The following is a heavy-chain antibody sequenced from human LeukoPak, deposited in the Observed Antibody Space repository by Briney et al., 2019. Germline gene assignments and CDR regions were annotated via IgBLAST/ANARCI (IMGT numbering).Heavy chain of an antibody. J-gene: IGHJ4*02. Sequence: AASVTVSFTASGYTFTIYGISWVRQAPGQGLEWMGWISAYNGNTNYAQKLQGRVTMTTDTSTSTAYMELRSLRSDDTAVYYCARDFSSGWPNFDYWGQGTLVTVSS. D-gene: IGHD3-3*01. CDR1: GYTFTIYG. CDR3: ARDFSSGWPNFDY. V-gene: IGHV1-18*01. CDR2: ISAYNGNT.